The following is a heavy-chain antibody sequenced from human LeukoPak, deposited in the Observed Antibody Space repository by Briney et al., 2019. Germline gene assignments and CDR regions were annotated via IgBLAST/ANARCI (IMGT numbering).Heavy chain of an antibody. J-gene: IGHJ4*02. CDR2: ISSSSSYI. Sequence: KAGGSLRLSCAASGFTFSSYSRNWVRQAPGKGLEWVSSISSSSSYIYYADSIKGRFTISRDNAKNSLYLQMNSLRAEDTAVYYCARTTLVRGVIKREIDYWGQGTLVTVSS. V-gene: IGHV3-21*01. D-gene: IGHD3-10*01. CDR3: ARTTLVRGVIKREIDY. CDR1: GFTFSSYS.